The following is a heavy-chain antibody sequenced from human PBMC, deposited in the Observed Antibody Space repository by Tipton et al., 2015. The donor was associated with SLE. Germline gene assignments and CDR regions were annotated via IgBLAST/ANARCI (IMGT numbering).Heavy chain of an antibody. CDR3: ARRGGYRAYEDYFDS. V-gene: IGHV3-23*01. D-gene: IGHD5-12*01. Sequence: SLRLSCTASGFTFNNYAMNWVRQAPGKGLEWVSAISGGIITTDYADSVKGQFTISRDNSKRMVYLQMDGLRVDDTAVYYCARRGGYRAYEDYFDSWGQGTLVTVSS. J-gene: IGHJ4*02. CDR2: ISGGIITT. CDR1: GFTFNNYA.